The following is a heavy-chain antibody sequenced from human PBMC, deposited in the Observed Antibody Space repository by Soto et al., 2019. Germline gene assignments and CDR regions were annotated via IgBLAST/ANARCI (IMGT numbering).Heavy chain of an antibody. J-gene: IGHJ3*02. Sequence: GASVKVSCKASGGTFSSYATSWVRQAPGQGLEWMGGIIPIFGTANYAQKFQGRVTITADESTSTAYMELSSLRSEDTAVYYCAREVGYSYGYSNSRQEDAFDIWGQGTMVTVSS. CDR2: IIPIFGTA. CDR1: GGTFSSYA. V-gene: IGHV1-69*13. D-gene: IGHD5-18*01. CDR3: AREVGYSYGYSNSRQEDAFDI.